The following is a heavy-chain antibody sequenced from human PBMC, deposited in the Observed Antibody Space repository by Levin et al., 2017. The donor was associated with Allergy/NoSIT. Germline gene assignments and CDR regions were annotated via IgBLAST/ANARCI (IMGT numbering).Heavy chain of an antibody. V-gene: IGHV3-23*01. CDR1: GFIFRNYA. CDR3: GKDPNGDFVGAFDL. J-gene: IGHJ3*01. D-gene: IGHD4-17*01. Sequence: SGGSLRLSCAASGFIFRNYAMSWVRQAPGKGPEWVSGIGVRDRTYYSDSVRGRFTISRDNFKNTLYLQTNSLRDEDTAVYYCGKDPNGDFVGAFDLWGQGTMVTVSS. CDR2: IGVRDRT.